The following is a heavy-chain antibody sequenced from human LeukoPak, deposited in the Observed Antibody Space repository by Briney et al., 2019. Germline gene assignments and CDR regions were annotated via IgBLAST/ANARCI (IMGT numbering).Heavy chain of an antibody. Sequence: SETLSLTCTVSGGSISSSSYYWGWIRQPPGKGLEWIGSIYYSGSTYYNPSLKSRVTISVDTSKNQFSLKLSSVTAADTAVYYCASVLSYWVYLDYWGQGTLVTVSS. J-gene: IGHJ4*02. CDR2: IYYSGST. CDR1: GGSISSSSYY. CDR3: ASVLSYWVYLDY. D-gene: IGHD1-26*01. V-gene: IGHV4-39*07.